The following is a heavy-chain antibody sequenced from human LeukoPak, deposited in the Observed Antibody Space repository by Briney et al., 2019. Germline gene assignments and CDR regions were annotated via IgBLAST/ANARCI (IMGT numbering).Heavy chain of an antibody. J-gene: IGHJ4*02. CDR1: RFSFSSNW. CDR3: ARGGPSGSVDY. CDR2: IDYDGTGT. Sequence: PGGSLRLSCAASRFSFSSNWMHWVRQAPGKGLVWVSRIDYDGTGTTYADSVKGRFTISRDNAKNTPYLQMNSLRAEDTAVYYCARGGPSGSVDYWGQGTLVTVSS. V-gene: IGHV3-74*01. D-gene: IGHD3-10*01.